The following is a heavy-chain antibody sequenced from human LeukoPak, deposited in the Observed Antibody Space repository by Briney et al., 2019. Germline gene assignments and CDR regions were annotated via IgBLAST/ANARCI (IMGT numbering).Heavy chain of an antibody. D-gene: IGHD2-2*01. CDR3: ARANFLYCSSSTCLFDY. CDR2: INPNDGDT. Sequence: ASVKVSCKAAGYSFTDYYMHWVRQAPGQGFEWMGWINPNDGDTNYAQKFQGRVTMTRDTSISTAHMEVSRLRSDDTAVYYCARANFLYCSSSTCLFDYWGQGTLVTVSS. CDR1: GYSFTDYY. J-gene: IGHJ4*02. V-gene: IGHV1-2*02.